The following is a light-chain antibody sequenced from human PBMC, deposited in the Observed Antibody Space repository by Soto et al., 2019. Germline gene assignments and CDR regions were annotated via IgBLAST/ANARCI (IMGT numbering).Light chain of an antibody. CDR2: WAP. V-gene: IGKV4-1*01. CDR3: QQRSNWPIT. Sequence: DIVMTQSPDSLAVSLGERATINCKSSQSVLYSSNNKNYLAWYQQKPGQPPKLLIYWAPTRESGVPDRFSGSGSGTDFTLTISILQAEDFAVYYCQQRSNWPITFGQGTRLEIK. CDR1: QSVLYSSNNKNY. J-gene: IGKJ5*01.